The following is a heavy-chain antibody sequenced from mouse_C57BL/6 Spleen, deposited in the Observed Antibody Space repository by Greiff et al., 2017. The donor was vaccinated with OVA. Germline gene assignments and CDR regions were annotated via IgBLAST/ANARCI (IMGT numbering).Heavy chain of an antibody. J-gene: IGHJ4*01. CDR3: ARNTLLNFYYAMDY. V-gene: IGHV2-2*01. CDR1: GFSLTSYG. CDR2: IWSGGST. D-gene: IGHD1-3*01. Sequence: VQLQQSGPGLVQPSQSLSITCTVSGFSLTSYGVHWVRQSPGKGLEWLGVIWSGGSTDYNAAFISRLSISKDNSKSQVFFKMNSLQSDDTAIYYCARNTLLNFYYAMDYWGQGTSVTVSS.